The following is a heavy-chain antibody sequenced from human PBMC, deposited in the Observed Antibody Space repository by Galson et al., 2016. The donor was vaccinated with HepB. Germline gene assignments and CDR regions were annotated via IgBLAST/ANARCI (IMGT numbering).Heavy chain of an antibody. V-gene: IGHV3-33*01. D-gene: IGHD6-13*01. J-gene: IGHJ4*02. CDR2: IWSDGSNQ. Sequence: SLRLSCAVSGFTFSSYGIHWVRQAPDEGLEWVAVIWSDGSNQFYGDSVKGRSTISRDSSNNTVYLQMNSLRAEDTAVYYCRCSTWYGGKYFDSWGQGTLVTVSS. CDR1: GFTFSSYG. CDR3: RCSTWYGGKYFDS.